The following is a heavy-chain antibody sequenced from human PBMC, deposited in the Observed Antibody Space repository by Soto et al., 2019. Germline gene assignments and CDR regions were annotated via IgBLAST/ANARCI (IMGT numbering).Heavy chain of an antibody. D-gene: IGHD2-2*01. CDR1: GFTVTDNY. CDR2: TVSGGGT. CDR3: ARNPPSAIQGWAFGMDV. J-gene: IGHJ6*02. Sequence: EVQLVETGGGLIQPGGSLRLSCAASGFTVTDNYIIWVRQPPGKGLEWVSTTVSGGGTNYADTVKGRFTVSRDNSKNTLYLQMNNLRVEDTAVYYCARNPPSAIQGWAFGMDVWGQGTTVFVSS. V-gene: IGHV3-53*02.